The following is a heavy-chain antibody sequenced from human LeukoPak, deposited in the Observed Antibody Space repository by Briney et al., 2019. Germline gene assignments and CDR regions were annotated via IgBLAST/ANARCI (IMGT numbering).Heavy chain of an antibody. CDR1: GFAVSSNY. D-gene: IGHD6-19*01. CDR2: IYSGGST. V-gene: IGHV3-53*01. J-gene: IGHJ3*02. Sequence: GGSLRLSCAASGFAVSSNYMRWVRQAPGKGLEWGSVIYSGGSTYYADSVKGRFTISRDNSKNTLYLQMNSLRAEDTAVYYCASPIAVAGNDAFDIWGQGTMVTVSS. CDR3: ASPIAVAGNDAFDI.